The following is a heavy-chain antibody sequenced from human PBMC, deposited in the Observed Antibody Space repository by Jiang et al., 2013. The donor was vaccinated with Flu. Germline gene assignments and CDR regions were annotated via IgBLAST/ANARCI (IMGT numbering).Heavy chain of an antibody. D-gene: IGHD6-13*01. V-gene: IGHV4-59*01. CDR1: GGSISSYY. CDR3: AARIAAANWFDP. Sequence: GLVKPSETLSLTCTVSGGSISSYYWSWIRQHPGKGLEWIGYIYYSGSTNYNPSLKSRVTISVDTSKNQFSLKLSSVTAADTAVYYCAARIAAANWFDPWGQGTLVTVSS. J-gene: IGHJ5*02. CDR2: IYYSGST.